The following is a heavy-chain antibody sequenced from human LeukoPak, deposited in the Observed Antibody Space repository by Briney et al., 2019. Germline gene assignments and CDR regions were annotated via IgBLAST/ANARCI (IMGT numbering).Heavy chain of an antibody. D-gene: IGHD1-26*01. Sequence: SQTLSLTCTVSGGSISSGSYFWTWIRQPAGKGLEWIGRIYTSGSTNYNPSLKSRVTISVDTSKNQFSLKLSSVTAADTAVYYCARGSGSYGGNDAFDIWGQGTMVTVSS. CDR3: ARGSGSYGGNDAFDI. CDR2: IYTSGST. CDR1: GGSISSGSYF. J-gene: IGHJ3*02. V-gene: IGHV4-61*02.